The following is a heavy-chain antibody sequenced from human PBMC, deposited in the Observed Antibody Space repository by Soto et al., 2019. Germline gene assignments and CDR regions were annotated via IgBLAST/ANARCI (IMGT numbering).Heavy chain of an antibody. D-gene: IGHD6-19*01. CDR1: GCTLTEIS. Sequence: ASVKASCKVPGCTLTEISMHWVRQAPGKGLEWMGGFDPEDGETIYAQKFQGRVTMTEDTSTDTAYMELSSLRSEDTAVYYCATVDHSSGWQEFDYWGQGTLVTVSS. CDR2: FDPEDGET. J-gene: IGHJ4*02. CDR3: ATVDHSSGWQEFDY. V-gene: IGHV1-24*01.